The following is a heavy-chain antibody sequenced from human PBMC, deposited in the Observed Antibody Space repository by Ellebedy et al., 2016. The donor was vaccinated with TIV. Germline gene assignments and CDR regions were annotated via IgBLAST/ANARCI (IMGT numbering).Heavy chain of an antibody. Sequence: GESLKISCAASGFTFSSYSMNWVRQAPGKGLEWVSYISSSSSTIHYADSVKGRFTISRDNAKNSLYLQMNSLRDEDTAVYYCAREKDGYNCFDYWGQGTRVTVSS. CDR3: AREKDGYNCFDY. CDR1: GFTFSSYS. J-gene: IGHJ4*02. CDR2: ISSSSSTI. V-gene: IGHV3-48*02. D-gene: IGHD5-24*01.